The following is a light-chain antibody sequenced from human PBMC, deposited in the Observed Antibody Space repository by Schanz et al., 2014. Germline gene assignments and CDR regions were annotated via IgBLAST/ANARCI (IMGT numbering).Light chain of an antibody. CDR2: GAS. V-gene: IGKV3-20*01. J-gene: IGKJ4*01. CDR3: QQYDSSRLT. CDR1: QSVSSTY. Sequence: EIVLTQSPGTLSLSPGERATLSCRASQSVSSTYLAWYQQKPGQAPRLLIYGASTRATGIPDRFGGSGSGTDFTLTISRLEPEDFAVYYCQQYDSSRLTFGGGTKVEIK.